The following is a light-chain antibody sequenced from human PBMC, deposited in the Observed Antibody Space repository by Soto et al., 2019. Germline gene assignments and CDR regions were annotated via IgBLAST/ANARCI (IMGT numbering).Light chain of an antibody. Sequence: SYVVTQPPSVSLTPGQTANIACGGNNIGSKTVHWYQQKPGQAPVLVVFDDSDRPSGIPDRFSGSNSGNTATLTIGRVEAGDEAEYYCQVWDTTRVVFGGGTKLTVL. CDR1: NIGSKT. J-gene: IGLJ2*01. CDR2: DDS. V-gene: IGLV3-21*02. CDR3: QVWDTTRVV.